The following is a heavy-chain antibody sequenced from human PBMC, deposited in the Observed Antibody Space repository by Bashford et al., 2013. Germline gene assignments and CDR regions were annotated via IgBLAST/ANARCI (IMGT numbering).Heavy chain of an antibody. Sequence: VRQAPGKGLEWVSVLYSGTGTYYADSVKGRFIISRDNSKNTLYLQMNTLRAEDTAMYYCARHGRYCSLGTCHGPLEHWGQGTLVTVSS. CDR2: LYSGTGT. D-gene: IGHD2-15*01. CDR3: ARHGRYCSLGTCHGPLEH. V-gene: IGHV3-66*04. J-gene: IGHJ1*01.